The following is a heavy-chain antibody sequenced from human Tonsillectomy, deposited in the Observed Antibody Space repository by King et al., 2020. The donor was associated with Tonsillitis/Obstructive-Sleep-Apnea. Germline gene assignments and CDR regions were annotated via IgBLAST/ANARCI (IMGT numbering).Heavy chain of an antibody. Sequence: QVQLQQSGPGLVKPSQTLSLTCAISGDSVSSNSAAWNWIRQSPSRGLEWLGRTYYRSKWYNDYAVSVKSRITINPDTSKNQFSLQLNSVTPEDTAVYYCASGGYDYVWGSYRLHHWFDPWGQGTLVTVSS. CDR2: TYYRSKWYN. CDR1: GDSVSSNSAA. D-gene: IGHD3-16*02. J-gene: IGHJ5*02. V-gene: IGHV6-1*01. CDR3: ASGGYDYVWGSYRLHHWFDP.